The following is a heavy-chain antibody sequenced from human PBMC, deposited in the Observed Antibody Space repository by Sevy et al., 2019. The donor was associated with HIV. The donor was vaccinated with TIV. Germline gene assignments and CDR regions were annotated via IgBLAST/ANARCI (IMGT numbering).Heavy chain of an antibody. D-gene: IGHD2-21*01. CDR1: GFSYSSYG. V-gene: IGHV3-30*02. J-gene: IGHJ4*02. Sequence: GGSPRLSCAASGFSYSSYGMHWVRQAPGKGLEWVAYIQYGGSNKDYADSVKGRFTISRDNSKNTLDLQMNSLRVEDTAVYYCVKEGGGEGGDHWGQGSLVTVSS. CDR2: IQYGGSNK. CDR3: VKEGGGEGGDH.